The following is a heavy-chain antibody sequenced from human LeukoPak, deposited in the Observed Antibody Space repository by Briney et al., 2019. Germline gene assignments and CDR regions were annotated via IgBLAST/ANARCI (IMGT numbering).Heavy chain of an antibody. CDR2: ISGSGGST. V-gene: IGHV3-23*01. CDR1: GFTFSSYA. CDR3: ASRPRSYGDCPYYFDY. Sequence: GGSLRLSCAASGFTFSSYAMSWVRQAPGKGLEWVSAISGSGGSTYYADSVKGRFTTSRDNSKNTLYLQMNSLRAEDTAVYYCASRPRSYGDCPYYFDYWGQGTLVTVSS. J-gene: IGHJ4*02. D-gene: IGHD4-17*01.